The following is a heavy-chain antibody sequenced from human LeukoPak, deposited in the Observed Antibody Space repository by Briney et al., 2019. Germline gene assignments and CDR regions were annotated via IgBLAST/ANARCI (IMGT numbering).Heavy chain of an antibody. CDR3: ARASPYDFWSGYFDY. V-gene: IGHV4-38-2*02. CDR1: GYSISSGYY. CDR2: IYYSGST. D-gene: IGHD3-3*01. J-gene: IGHJ4*02. Sequence: SETLSLTCTVSGYSISSGYYWGWIRQPPGKGLEWIGYIYYSGSTNYNPSLKSRVTISVDTSKNQFSLKLSSVTAADTAVYYCARASPYDFWSGYFDYWGQGTLITVSS.